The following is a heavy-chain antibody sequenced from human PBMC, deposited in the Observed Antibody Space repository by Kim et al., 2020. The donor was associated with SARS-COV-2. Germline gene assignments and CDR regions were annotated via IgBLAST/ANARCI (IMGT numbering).Heavy chain of an antibody. V-gene: IGHV4-30-2*04. J-gene: IGHJ1*01. D-gene: IGHD6-13*01. CDR3: ARVSAAGTLGYFQH. Sequence: PYLKSRVTISVDTSKTQFSLKLSSVTAADTAVYYCARVSAAGTLGYFQHWGQGTLVTVSS.